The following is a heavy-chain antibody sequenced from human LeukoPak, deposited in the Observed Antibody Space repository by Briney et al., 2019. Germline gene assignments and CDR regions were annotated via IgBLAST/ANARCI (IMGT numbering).Heavy chain of an antibody. CDR3: AREGPTATTPIFDY. CDR2: IYYSGRT. J-gene: IGHJ4*02. CDR1: GGALSGGSYD. Sequence: PSETRSLTCSVSGGALSGGSYDGCWIRQPPGRGLGWGWFIYYSGRTNYNPSLKSRGTIFVDTSKHQSSLELSSVAAADTAVYYCAREGPTATTPIFDYWGQGTLVTVSS. D-gene: IGHD5-12*01. V-gene: IGHV4-61*01.